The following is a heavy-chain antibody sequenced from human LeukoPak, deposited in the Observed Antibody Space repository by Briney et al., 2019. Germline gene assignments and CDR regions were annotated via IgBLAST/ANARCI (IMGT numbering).Heavy chain of an antibody. CDR3: ARLGRYDVLTGPDY. D-gene: IGHD3-9*01. V-gene: IGHV5-51*01. CDR1: GSNFTNYW. Sequence: GESLQISCQGSGSNFTNYWIGWVRPPPGKGLEWMGIIYPGESDPRYSPSFQGQVTISADKSINTAYLRWGSLKAADTAMYYCARLGRYDVLTGPDYWGQGTLVTVSS. CDR2: IYPGESDP. J-gene: IGHJ4*02.